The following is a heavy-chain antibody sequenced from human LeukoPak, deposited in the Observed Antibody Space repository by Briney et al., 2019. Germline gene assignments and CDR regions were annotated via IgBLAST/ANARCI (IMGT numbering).Heavy chain of an antibody. J-gene: IGHJ4*02. D-gene: IGHD6-13*01. CDR2: ISSRSSHI. CDR3: AKDHESGSSWYQDFDY. Sequence: GGSLRLSCAASRFTFSDYSMNWLRQAPGKGLEWVSFISSRSSHIYYADSVKGRFIVSRDNAKNSLYPQMNSLRAEDTAVYYCAKDHESGSSWYQDFDYWGQGTLVTVSS. CDR1: RFTFSDYS. V-gene: IGHV3-21*04.